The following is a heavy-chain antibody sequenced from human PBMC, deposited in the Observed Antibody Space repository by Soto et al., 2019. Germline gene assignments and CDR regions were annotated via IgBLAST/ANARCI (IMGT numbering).Heavy chain of an antibody. D-gene: IGHD2-8*01. CDR1: GYTFTSYR. J-gene: IGHJ6*02. Sequence: SVKVSCKTSGYTFTSYRVGWVRQATEQGLEWLGWISVYTGNTKHAQKFQDRVTLTTEASTSTAYMELRSMRSDDTAVYYCARDRCTTDRCYTHRFDVWGQGTTVTVSS. CDR2: ISVYTGNT. V-gene: IGHV1-18*04. CDR3: ARDRCTTDRCYTHRFDV.